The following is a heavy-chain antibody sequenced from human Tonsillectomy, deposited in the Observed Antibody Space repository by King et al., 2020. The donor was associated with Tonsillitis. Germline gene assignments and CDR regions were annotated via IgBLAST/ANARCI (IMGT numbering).Heavy chain of an antibody. Sequence: VQLVESGGGVVQPGRSLRLSCAASGFTFSSYGMHWVRQAPGKGLEWVAVISYDGSNKYYADSVKGRFTISRDNSKNTLYLQMNSLRAEDTAVYYCAKAAAFSPDDYGAGSSYYFVYWGQGTLVTGSS. J-gene: IGHJ4*02. D-gene: IGHD3-10*01. CDR3: AKAAAFSPDDYGAGSSYYFVY. CDR1: GFTFSSYG. V-gene: IGHV3-30*18. CDR2: ISYDGSNK.